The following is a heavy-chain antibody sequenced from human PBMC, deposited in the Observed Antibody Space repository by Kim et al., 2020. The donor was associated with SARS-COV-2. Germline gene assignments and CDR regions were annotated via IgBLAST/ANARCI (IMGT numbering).Heavy chain of an antibody. V-gene: IGHV3-74*01. J-gene: IGHJ4*02. Sequence: GGSLRHSCAASGFTFSTYWMHWVRQAPGRGLVWVSRINSDGTLITYTDSVKGRFTISRDNAKNTLYLQMNSLRAEDTAVYYCASGVGANWGQGTLVTVSS. CDR3: ASGVGAN. CDR2: INSDGTLI. D-gene: IGHD1-26*01. CDR1: GFTFSTYW.